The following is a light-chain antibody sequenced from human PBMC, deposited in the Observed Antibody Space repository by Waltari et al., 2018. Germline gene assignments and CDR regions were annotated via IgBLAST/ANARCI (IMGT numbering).Light chain of an antibody. CDR2: KDT. V-gene: IGLV3-25*03. Sequence: SYELTQPPSVSVSPGQTARITGSGDALPNDDVQWYQQKPGQVPVLVMYKDTERPSGIPERFSGSTSGTTVTLTIGGVQAEDEADYYCQSADTSGSWVFGGGTKLAVL. J-gene: IGLJ3*02. CDR1: ALPNDD. CDR3: QSADTSGSWV.